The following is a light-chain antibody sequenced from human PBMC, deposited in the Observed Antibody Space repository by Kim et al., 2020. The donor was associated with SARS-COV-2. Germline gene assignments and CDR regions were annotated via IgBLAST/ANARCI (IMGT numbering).Light chain of an antibody. V-gene: IGKV1-39*01. Sequence: DIQMTQSPSSLSASVGDRVTITCRTTQSISSHFNWYQQKPCRSPKLLISAASTLQGGVPSRFSGSGSETDFTLTISSLQPEDFATYFCQQSYSTPFTFGTGTKVDIK. CDR2: AAS. CDR3: QQSYSTPFT. CDR1: QSISSH. J-gene: IGKJ3*01.